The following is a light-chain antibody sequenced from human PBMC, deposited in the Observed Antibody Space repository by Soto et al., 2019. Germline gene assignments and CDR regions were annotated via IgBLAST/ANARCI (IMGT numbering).Light chain of an antibody. CDR3: QQHNKWPPVT. J-gene: IGKJ4*01. V-gene: IGKV3-15*01. Sequence: EVVMTQSPATVSVSPGEGVTLSCRASQTISNDLAWYQQKPGQAPRLLIYGASTRATGVPARFSGGGSGTEFKLTIRSLQSEDFAFYYCQQHNKWPPVTFGGGTKVEIK. CDR2: GAS. CDR1: QTISND.